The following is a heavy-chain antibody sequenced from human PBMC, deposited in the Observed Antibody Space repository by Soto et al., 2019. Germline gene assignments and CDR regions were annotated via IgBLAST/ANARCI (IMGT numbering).Heavy chain of an antibody. CDR1: GGSISSGGYY. V-gene: IGHV4-30-4*08. CDR2: IYYSGST. J-gene: IGHJ6*03. Sequence: NPSETLSLTCTVSGGSISSGGYYWSWIRQHPGKGLEWIGYIYYSGSTYYNPSLKSRVTISVDTSKNQFSLKLSSVTAADTAVYYCAREKRDSRYEGDYYYYYYMDVWGKGTTVTVSS. D-gene: IGHD6-13*01. CDR3: AREKRDSRYEGDYYYYYYMDV.